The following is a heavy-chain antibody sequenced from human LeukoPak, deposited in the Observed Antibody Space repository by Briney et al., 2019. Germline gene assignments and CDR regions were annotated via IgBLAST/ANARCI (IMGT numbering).Heavy chain of an antibody. CDR1: GGSISSYY. V-gene: IGHV4-59*08. CDR3: ARGDSSGYPDY. Sequence: SETLSLTCTVSGGSISSYYWSWIRQPPGKGLEWIGYIYYSGSTNYNPSLKSRVTISVDTSKNQFSLKLSSVTAADTAVYYCARGDSSGYPDYWGQGTLVTVSS. D-gene: IGHD3-22*01. CDR2: IYYSGST. J-gene: IGHJ4*02.